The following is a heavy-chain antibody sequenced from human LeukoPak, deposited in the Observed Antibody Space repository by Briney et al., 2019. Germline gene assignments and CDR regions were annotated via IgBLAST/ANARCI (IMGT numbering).Heavy chain of an antibody. CDR3: ASWYYYDSSGYYC. J-gene: IGHJ4*02. D-gene: IGHD3-22*01. Sequence: SQTLSLTCTVSGGSISSGGYYWSWIRQPPGKGLEWIGYIYYSGSTYYNPSLKSRVTISVDTSKNQFSLKLSSVTAADTAVYYCASWYYYDSSGYYCWGQGTLVTVSS. V-gene: IGHV4-30-4*08. CDR2: IYYSGST. CDR1: GGSISSGGYY.